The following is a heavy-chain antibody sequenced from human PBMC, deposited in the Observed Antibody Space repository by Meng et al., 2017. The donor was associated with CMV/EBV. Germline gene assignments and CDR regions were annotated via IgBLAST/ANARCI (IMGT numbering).Heavy chain of an antibody. CDR1: GGTFSSYA. Sequence: SVKVSCKASGGTFSSYAISWVRQAPGQGLEWMGGIIPIFGTANYAQKFQGRVTITTDESTSTAYMELSSLRSEDTAVYYCAGDVLGYCNGGSCYGLDYWGQGTLVTVSS. V-gene: IGHV1-69*05. D-gene: IGHD2-15*01. J-gene: IGHJ4*02. CDR3: AGDVLGYCNGGSCYGLDY. CDR2: IIPIFGTA.